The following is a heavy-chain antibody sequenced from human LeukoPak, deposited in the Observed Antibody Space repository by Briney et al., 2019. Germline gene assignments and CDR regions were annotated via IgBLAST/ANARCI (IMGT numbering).Heavy chain of an antibody. V-gene: IGHV3-23*01. Sequence: GGSLRLSCAASGFTFSSYAMSWVRQAPGKGLEWVSAISGSGGSTYYADSVKGRFTISRDNSKNTLYLQMNSLRAEDAAVYYCAKGHYYYGSGSYLDYWGQGTLVTVSS. CDR1: GFTFSSYA. J-gene: IGHJ4*02. CDR2: ISGSGGST. D-gene: IGHD3-10*01. CDR3: AKGHYYYGSGSYLDY.